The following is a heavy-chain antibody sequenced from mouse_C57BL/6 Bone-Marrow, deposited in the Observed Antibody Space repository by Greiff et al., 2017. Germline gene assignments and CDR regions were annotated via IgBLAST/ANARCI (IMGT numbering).Heavy chain of an antibody. CDR1: GYTFTSYW. V-gene: IGHV1-64*01. J-gene: IGHJ3*01. Sequence: VQLQQPGAELVKPGASVKLSCKASGYTFTSYWMPWVKQRPGQGLEWIGMIRPNSGSTNYNEKFKSKATLTVDKSSSTAYLQLSSLTSEDSAVYYCARSTTAWGFAYWGQGTLVTVSA. D-gene: IGHD1-2*01. CDR2: IRPNSGST. CDR3: ARSTTAWGFAY.